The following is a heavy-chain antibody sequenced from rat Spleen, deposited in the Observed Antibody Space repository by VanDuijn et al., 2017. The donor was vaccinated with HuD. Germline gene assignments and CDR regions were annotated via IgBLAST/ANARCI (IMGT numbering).Heavy chain of an antibody. V-gene: IGHV5-58*01. CDR3: AVSGYGY. CDR1: GFTFNNYW. D-gene: IGHD4-3*01. J-gene: IGHJ2*01. CDR2: ISSDGVNT. Sequence: EVQLVESGGGLVQPGRSLKLSCAASGFTFNNYWMTWIRQAPGKGLEWVSSISSDGVNTYYPDSVRGRFTISRDNAENTVYLQMNSLRSEDTATYYCAVSGYGYWGQGIMVTVSS.